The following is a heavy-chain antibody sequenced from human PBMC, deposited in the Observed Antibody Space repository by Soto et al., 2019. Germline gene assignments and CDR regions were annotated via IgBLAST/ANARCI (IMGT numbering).Heavy chain of an antibody. J-gene: IGHJ5*02. CDR1: GGSSSSGDYY. CDR2: IYYSGST. V-gene: IGHV4-30-4*01. Sequence: SETLSLTCTVSGGSSSSGDYYWSWIRQPPGKGLGWIGYIYYSGSTYYNPSLKSRVTISVDTSKNQFSLKLSSVTAADTAVYYCAPRIAVRGGDRGWFDPWGQGTLVTVSS. D-gene: IGHD6-19*01. CDR3: APRIAVRGGDRGWFDP.